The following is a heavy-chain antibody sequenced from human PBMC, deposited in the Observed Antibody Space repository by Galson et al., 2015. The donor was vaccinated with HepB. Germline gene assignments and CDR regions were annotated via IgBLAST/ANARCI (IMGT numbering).Heavy chain of an antibody. CDR1: GFTFSNYW. D-gene: IGHD3-3*01. V-gene: IGHV3-74*01. CDR3: ARDGIVGYYDFWSDISFAMDV. J-gene: IGHJ6*02. Sequence: SLRLSCAASGFTFSNYWMHWVRQAPGKGLVWVSRINSDGNSTSYADSVKGRFTISRDNAKNTLYLQMNSLRGEDTAVYYCARDGIVGYYDFWSDISFAMDVWGQGTTVTVSS. CDR2: INSDGNST.